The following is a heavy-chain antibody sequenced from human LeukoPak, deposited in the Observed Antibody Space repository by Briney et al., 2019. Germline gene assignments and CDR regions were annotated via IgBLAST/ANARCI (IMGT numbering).Heavy chain of an antibody. CDR3: AKTRGRGQVDPGTSGYINY. CDR1: CGSISNRDDL. Sequence: SDTVSLTCSLSCGSISNRDDLGQSVPQPPARVVEWIGSIKYREITYYNPSLESRVTISVDTSKNQFSLRMSSVTAADTAVYYCAKTRGRGQVDPGTSGYINYWGQGILVSVSS. V-gene: IGHV4-39*01. J-gene: IGHJ4*02. D-gene: IGHD3-22*01. CDR2: IKYREIT.